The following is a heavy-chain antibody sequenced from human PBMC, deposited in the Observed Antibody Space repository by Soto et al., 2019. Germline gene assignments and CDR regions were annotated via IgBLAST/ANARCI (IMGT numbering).Heavy chain of an antibody. CDR3: AKYSCSGGRCYGGDS. V-gene: IGHV3-48*02. D-gene: IGHD2-15*01. CDR1: GFTFSSYS. CDR2: ISSSGRII. J-gene: IGHJ4*02. Sequence: EVQLVESGGGLVQPGGSLRVSCAASGFTFSSYSMNWVRQAPGKGLERVSYISSSGRIIYYADSVKGRVTISRSNAKNTLYLQMNSLRDKDTAVYYCAKYSCSGGRCYGGDSWGQGTLVTVSS.